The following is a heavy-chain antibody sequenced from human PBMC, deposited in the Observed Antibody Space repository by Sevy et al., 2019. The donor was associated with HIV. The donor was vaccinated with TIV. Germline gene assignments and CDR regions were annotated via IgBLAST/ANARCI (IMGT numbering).Heavy chain of an antibody. V-gene: IGHV4-61*01. J-gene: IGHJ5*02. D-gene: IGHD6-13*01. Sequence: SETLSLTCTVSGGSVSSGSYYWSWIRQPPGKGLEWIGYIYYSGSKNYNPSLKSLVTISVDTSKNQFSLKLSSVTAADTAVYYCARDLGGSSSWSTYTNNWIDPWGQGTLVTVSS. CDR2: IYYSGSK. CDR3: ARDLGGSSSWSTYTNNWIDP. CDR1: GGSVSSGSYY.